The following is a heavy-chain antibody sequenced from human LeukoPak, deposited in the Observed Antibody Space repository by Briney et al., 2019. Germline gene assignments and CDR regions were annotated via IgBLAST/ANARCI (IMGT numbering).Heavy chain of an antibody. V-gene: IGHV3-23*01. CDR1: GFTFNNYA. Sequence: PGGSLRLSCAASGFTFNNYAMTWVRQAPAKGLEWVSSITGSGGYANYADSVKGRFTISRDNSKNTLYLQMNSLRVDDTAVYYCGKDPNGDYIGAFDYWGQGTMVTVSS. J-gene: IGHJ3*01. CDR3: GKDPNGDYIGAFDY. CDR2: ITGSGGYA. D-gene: IGHD4-17*01.